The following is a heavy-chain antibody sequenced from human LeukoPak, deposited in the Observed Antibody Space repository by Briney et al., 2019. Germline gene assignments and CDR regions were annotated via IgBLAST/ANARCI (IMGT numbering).Heavy chain of an antibody. CDR1: GYSISSGYY. V-gene: IGHV4-38-2*01. Sequence: PSETLSLTCAVSGYSISSGYYWGWIRQPPEKGLEWIGSIFHSGSTYYNPSLKGRVTISVDTSKNQFSLKLSSVTAADTAVYYCARALVRGVVMYYFDYWGQGTLVTVSS. CDR3: ARALVRGVVMYYFDY. D-gene: IGHD3-10*01. CDR2: IFHSGST. J-gene: IGHJ4*02.